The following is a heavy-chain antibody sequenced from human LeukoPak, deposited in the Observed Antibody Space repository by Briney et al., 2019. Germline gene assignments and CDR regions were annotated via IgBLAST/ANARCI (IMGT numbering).Heavy chain of an antibody. CDR3: ARDTWNDVFDY. CDR1: GFTVSSNY. D-gene: IGHD1-1*01. Sequence: GGSLRLSCAASGFTVSSNYMSWVRQAPGKGLEWVSVIYSGGSTYYADSVKGRFTLSRDNSKNTLYLQMNSLRAEDTAVYYCARDTWNDVFDYWGQGTLVTVSS. J-gene: IGHJ4*02. V-gene: IGHV3-66*01. CDR2: IYSGGST.